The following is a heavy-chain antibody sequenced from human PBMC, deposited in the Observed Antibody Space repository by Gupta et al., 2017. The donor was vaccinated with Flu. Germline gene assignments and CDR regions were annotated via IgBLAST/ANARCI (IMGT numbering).Heavy chain of an antibody. CDR2: IIPKFDTP. D-gene: IGHD3-22*01. Sequence: QVQLVQSGTEVTKPGSSVKISCKASGGTFSRNAISWVRQAPGQGLEWMGGIIPKFDTPNHAQKFQDRVTITADKSTSTVYMELSSLRSEDTAVYYCARDYDGTGTYYYYYFGMDVWGQGTTVTVSS. CDR1: GGTFSRNA. V-gene: IGHV1-69*06. CDR3: ARDYDGTGTYYYYYFGMDV. J-gene: IGHJ6*02.